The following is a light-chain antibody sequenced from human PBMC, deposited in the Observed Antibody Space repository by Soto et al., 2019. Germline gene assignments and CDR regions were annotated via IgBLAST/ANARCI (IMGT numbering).Light chain of an antibody. Sequence: EIVLTQSPGTLSLSPGERATLSCRASQSVSTTYVAWYQQKPGQAPRLLIYGASSRATGIPDRFSGSGSGTDFTLTISRLEPEDFAVYYCHQYGTSPMTFGQGTKVDIK. CDR2: GAS. CDR1: QSVSTTY. J-gene: IGKJ1*01. V-gene: IGKV3-20*01. CDR3: HQYGTSPMT.